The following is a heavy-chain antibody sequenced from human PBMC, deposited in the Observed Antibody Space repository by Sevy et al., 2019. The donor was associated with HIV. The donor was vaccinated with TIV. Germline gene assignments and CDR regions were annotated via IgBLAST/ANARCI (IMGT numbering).Heavy chain of an antibody. Sequence: GGSLRLSCAASVFTFSSYARSWVRQAPGKGLEWVSAISGSGGSTYYADSVKGRFTISRDNSKNTLYLQMNSLRAEDTAVYYCAKVEGTMRVRGVIDYWGQGTLVTVSS. CDR1: VFTFSSYA. CDR3: AKVEGTMRVRGVIDY. D-gene: IGHD3-10*01. V-gene: IGHV3-23*01. J-gene: IGHJ4*02. CDR2: ISGSGGST.